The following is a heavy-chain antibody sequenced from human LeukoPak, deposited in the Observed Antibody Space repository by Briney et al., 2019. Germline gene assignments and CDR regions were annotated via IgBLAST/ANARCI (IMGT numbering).Heavy chain of an antibody. D-gene: IGHD6-19*01. CDR1: GFTVRTNS. CDR3: ARGYSSGWFDY. V-gene: IGHV4-34*01. J-gene: IGHJ5*01. CDR2: INHSGST. Sequence: PGGSLRLSCAASGFTVRTNSMSWIRQPPGKGLEWIGEINHSGSTNYNPSLKSRVTISVDTSKNQFSLKLSSVTAADTAVYYCARGYSSGWFDYWGQGTLVTVSS.